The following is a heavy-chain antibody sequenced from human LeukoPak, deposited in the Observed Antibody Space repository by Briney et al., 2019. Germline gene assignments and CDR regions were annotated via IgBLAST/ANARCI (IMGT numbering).Heavy chain of an antibody. D-gene: IGHD2-2*01. CDR1: GGSVSSGGYS. Sequence: TLSLTCTVSGGSVSSGGYSWSWIRQPPGKGLEWIGYIYHSGSTYYNPSLKSRVTISVDRSKNQFSLKLSSVTAADTAVYYCARGVVVPAAKAYYFDYWGQGTLVTASS. J-gene: IGHJ4*02. CDR2: IYHSGST. V-gene: IGHV4-30-2*01. CDR3: ARGVVVPAAKAYYFDY.